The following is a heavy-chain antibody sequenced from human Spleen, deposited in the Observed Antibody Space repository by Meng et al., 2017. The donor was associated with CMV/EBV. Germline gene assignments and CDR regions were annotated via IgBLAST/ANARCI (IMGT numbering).Heavy chain of an antibody. D-gene: IGHD2-2*01. CDR3: AKPVYQLLSRDAFDM. Sequence: GESLKISCVASGFTFSTYDMHWVRQATGKRLEWVSGIGAAGSTYYADSVKGRFTTSRDNSKNTLFLQMNSLRAEDTAVYYCAKPVYQLLSRDAFDMWGQGTMVTVSS. J-gene: IGHJ3*02. CDR1: GFTFSTYD. V-gene: IGHV3-23*01. CDR2: IGAAGST.